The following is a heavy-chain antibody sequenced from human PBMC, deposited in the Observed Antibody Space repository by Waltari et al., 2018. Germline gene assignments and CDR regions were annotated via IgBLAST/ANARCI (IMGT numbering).Heavy chain of an antibody. CDR2: ISSTSSDI. CDR1: GFTFNTYT. V-gene: IGHV3-21*02. Sequence: EVQLVESGGGRVKPGGSLRFSCAASGFTFNTYTMNWVRQAPGKGLEWVSSISSTSSDIYYADSVKGRFTISRDNAKSSLYLQLNSLRAEDTAVYYCAGGYSSYYGMDVWGQGTTVTVSS. CDR3: AGGYSSYYGMDV. J-gene: IGHJ6*02. D-gene: IGHD6-13*01.